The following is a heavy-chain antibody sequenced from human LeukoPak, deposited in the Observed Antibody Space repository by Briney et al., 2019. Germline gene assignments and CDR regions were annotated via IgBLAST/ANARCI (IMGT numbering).Heavy chain of an antibody. J-gene: IGHJ4*02. CDR1: GGSISRGTHY. Sequence: PSETLSLTCVVSGGSISRGTHYWSWIRQPPGKGLEWIGCLYYNGNTNYNPSLKSRVTIPVDTSENQFSLKLTSVTAADTAVYYCARGPYSSSWHSPLDYWGQGALVTVSS. CDR3: ARGPYSSSWHSPLDY. V-gene: IGHV4-61*01. CDR2: LYYNGNT. D-gene: IGHD6-13*01.